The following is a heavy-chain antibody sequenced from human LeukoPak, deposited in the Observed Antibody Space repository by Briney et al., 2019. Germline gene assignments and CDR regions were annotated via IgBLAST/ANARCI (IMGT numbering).Heavy chain of an antibody. Sequence: SETLSLTCAVSGGSISSGDYYWSWIRQPPGKGLEWIGYIYYSGSTYYNPSLKSRVTISVDTSKNQFSLKLSSVTAADTAVYYCARQNRYCSSTNCSKFDYWGQGTLVTVSS. D-gene: IGHD2-2*01. CDR3: ARQNRYCSSTNCSKFDY. CDR2: IYYSGST. CDR1: GGSISSGDYY. J-gene: IGHJ4*02. V-gene: IGHV4-30-4*08.